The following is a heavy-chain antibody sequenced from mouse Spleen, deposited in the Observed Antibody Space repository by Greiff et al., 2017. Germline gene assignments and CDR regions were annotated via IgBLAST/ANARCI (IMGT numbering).Heavy chain of an antibody. CDR2: IDPENGDT. CDR1: GFNIKDDY. D-gene: IGHD2-14*01. J-gene: IGHJ2*01. CDR3: TTNYRYPK. V-gene: IGHV14-4*01. Sequence: VQLQQSGAELVRPGASVKLSCTASGFNIKDDYMHWVKQRPEQGLEWIGWIDPENGDTEYASKFQGKATITADTSSNTAYLQLSSLTSEDTAVYYCTTNYRYPKWGQGTTLTVSS.